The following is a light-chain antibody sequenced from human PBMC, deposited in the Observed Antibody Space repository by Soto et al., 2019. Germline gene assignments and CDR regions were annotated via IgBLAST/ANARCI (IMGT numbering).Light chain of an antibody. CDR3: QSFDRSLSGSYV. CDR2: NNN. CDR1: SSNIGAGYD. J-gene: IGLJ1*01. V-gene: IGLV1-40*01. Sequence: QSVLTQPPSVSGAPGQRVTISCTGSSSNIGAGYDVHWYQRLPGTAPKVLIYNNNNRPSGVPDRFSGSKSGTSASLAITGLPAEDEADYYCQSFDRSLSGSYVFGTGTKLTVL.